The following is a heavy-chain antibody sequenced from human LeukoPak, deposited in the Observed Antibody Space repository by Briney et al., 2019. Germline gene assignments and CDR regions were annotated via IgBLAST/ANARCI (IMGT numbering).Heavy chain of an antibody. CDR1: GDSFSGFD. D-gene: IGHD7-27*01. CDR2: INQSGST. CDR3: ARFSPRAMGNYLDF. V-gene: IGHV4-34*01. Sequence: SETLSLTCAVYGDSFSGFDWTWIRQPPGKGLEWIGEINQSGSTNYNPSLKSRVILSLDKSANQFSLNLSSVTAADTAVYYCARFSPRAMGNYLDFWGQGTLVTVSS. J-gene: IGHJ4*02.